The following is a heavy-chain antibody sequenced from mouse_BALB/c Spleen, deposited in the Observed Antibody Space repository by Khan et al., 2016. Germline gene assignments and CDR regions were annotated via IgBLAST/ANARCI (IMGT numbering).Heavy chain of an antibody. J-gene: IGHJ4*01. Sequence: EVQLQESGPGLMKPSQSLSLTCTVTGYSITSDYAWNWIRQFPGNKLEWMGYIIYSGSTTYTPSLKSRISITRDTSKNQFFLQLHSVTIEDTATXYCASNGPNYAMDNCSQGTSITVSS. CDR2: IIYSGST. CDR1: GYSITSDYA. CDR3: ASNGPNYAMDN. V-gene: IGHV3-2*02.